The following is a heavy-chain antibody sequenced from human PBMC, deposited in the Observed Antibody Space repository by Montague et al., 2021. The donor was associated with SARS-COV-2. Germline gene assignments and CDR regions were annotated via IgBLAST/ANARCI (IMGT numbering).Heavy chain of an antibody. CDR2: IYNSGST. CDR1: GGSISPYY. D-gene: IGHD6-13*01. Sequence: SETLSLTCTVSGGSISPYYWNWIRKSPGKGLEWIGDIYNSGSTTYNHSLESRVTISVDTSKNQISLRLSSVTAADTAVYYCARGIWYANWGQGILVTVSS. V-gene: IGHV4-59*01. CDR3: ARGIWYAN. J-gene: IGHJ4*02.